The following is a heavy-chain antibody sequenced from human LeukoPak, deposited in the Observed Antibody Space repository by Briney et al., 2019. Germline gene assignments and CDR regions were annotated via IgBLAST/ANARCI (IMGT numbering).Heavy chain of an antibody. CDR3: AVGTYYDILTGLPNVTFWGGS. D-gene: IGHD3-9*01. J-gene: IGHJ4*01. CDR1: GFSLSSYG. Sequence: GGSLRLSCAASGFSLSSYGMHWVRQAPGKGLEGVAFIRYDGSNKYYADSVKGRFTISRDNSKNTLYLQMNSLRAEATAVYCCAVGTYYDILTGLPNVTFWGGSWGHGTLVTVSS. CDR2: IRYDGSNK. V-gene: IGHV3-30*02.